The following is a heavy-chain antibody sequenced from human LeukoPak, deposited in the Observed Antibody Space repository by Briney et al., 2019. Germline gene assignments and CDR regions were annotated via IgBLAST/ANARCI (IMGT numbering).Heavy chain of an antibody. CDR2: INPSGAST. CDR3: ARDRDGYNSD. D-gene: IGHD5-24*01. J-gene: IGHJ4*02. CDR1: GYTFTSYY. V-gene: IGHV1-46*01. Sequence: ASVKVSCKASGYTFTSYYIHWVRQAPGQGLEWMGIINPSGASTRYAQKFQGRDTMTRDTSTSTVYMELSSLRSEDTAVYYCARDRDGYNSDWGQGTLVTVSS.